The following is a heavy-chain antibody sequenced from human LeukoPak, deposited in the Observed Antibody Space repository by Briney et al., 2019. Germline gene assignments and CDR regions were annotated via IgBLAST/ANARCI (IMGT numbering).Heavy chain of an antibody. CDR3: AGIRGYSYGYPDAFDI. J-gene: IGHJ3*02. CDR1: VGSISSSSYY. D-gene: IGHD5-18*01. V-gene: IGHV4-39*01. Sequence: SETLSLTCTVSVGSISSSSYYWGWIRQPPGKGLEWIGRIYYSGSTYYNPSLKSRVTISVDTAKNQFSRKLSSVTAADTAVYHCAGIRGYSYGYPDAFDIWGQGTMVTVSS. CDR2: IYYSGST.